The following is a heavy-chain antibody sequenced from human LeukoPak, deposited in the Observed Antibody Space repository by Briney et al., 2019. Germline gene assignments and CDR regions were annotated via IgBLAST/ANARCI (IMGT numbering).Heavy chain of an antibody. CDR3: ARSIRTTVTTFDY. CDR2: INPNSGGT. V-gene: IGHV1-2*02. CDR1: GYTFTGYY. D-gene: IGHD4-11*01. Sequence: ASVKVSCKASGYTFTGYYMHWVRQAPGQGLEWMGWINPNSGGTNYAQKFQGRVTMTRDTSISTAYMELSRLRSDDTAVYYCARSIRTTVTTFDYWGQGTLVTVSS. J-gene: IGHJ4*02.